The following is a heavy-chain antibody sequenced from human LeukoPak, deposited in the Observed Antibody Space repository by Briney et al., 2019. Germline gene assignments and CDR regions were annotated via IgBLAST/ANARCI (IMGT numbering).Heavy chain of an antibody. CDR3: ARDECSGGSFYTGDYYYYMDV. J-gene: IGHJ6*03. V-gene: IGHV1-69*05. CDR1: GGTFISYA. D-gene: IGHD2-15*01. Sequence: ASVKVSCKASGGTFISYAISWVRQAPGQGLEWMGRIIPIFGTANYAQKFQGRVTITTDESTSTAYMELSSLRSEDTAVYYCARDECSGGSFYTGDYYYYMDVWGKGTTVTVSS. CDR2: IIPIFGTA.